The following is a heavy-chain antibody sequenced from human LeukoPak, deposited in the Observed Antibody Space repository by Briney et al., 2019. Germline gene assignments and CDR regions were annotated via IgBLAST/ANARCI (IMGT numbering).Heavy chain of an antibody. Sequence: PGRSLRLSCAASGFTFDDYAMHWVRQAPGKGLEWVSGIIWNSGSIGYADSVKGRFTISRDNAKNSLYLQMNSLRAEDTALYYCPKGITMIVPDAFDIWAQGTMVTVSS. CDR3: PKGITMIVPDAFDI. CDR2: IIWNSGSI. CDR1: GFTFDDYA. D-gene: IGHD3-22*01. J-gene: IGHJ3*02. V-gene: IGHV3-9*01.